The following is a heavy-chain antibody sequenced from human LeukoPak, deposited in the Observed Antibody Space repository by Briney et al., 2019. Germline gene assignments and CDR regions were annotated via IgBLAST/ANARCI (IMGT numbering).Heavy chain of an antibody. J-gene: IGHJ4*02. CDR2: INHTGNT. CDR3: ARITGYGGGSLRY. V-gene: IGHV4-34*01. Sequence: SETLSLTCSVDGGSLTGYYWTGIRHPPGEGLGWIGEINHTGNTNYNPSLKRRVTLSIDMSKKQFSLHLTSLTAADTAVYYCARITGYGGGSLRYWGQGTLVAISS. D-gene: IGHD4-23*01. CDR1: GGSLTGYY.